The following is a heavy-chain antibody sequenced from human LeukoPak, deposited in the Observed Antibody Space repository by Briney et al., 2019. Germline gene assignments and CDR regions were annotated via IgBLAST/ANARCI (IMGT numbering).Heavy chain of an antibody. CDR3: AKDLVSVAGNEY. D-gene: IGHD6-19*01. J-gene: IGHJ4*02. V-gene: IGHV3-23*01. Sequence: PGGSLRLSCAASGFTFSSYAMSWVRQAPGKGLEWVSGISGSGDSTYYADSVKGRFTISRDNSKNTLYLQMNSLRAEDRAVYYCAKDLVSVAGNEYWGQGTLVTVSS. CDR2: ISGSGDST. CDR1: GFTFSSYA.